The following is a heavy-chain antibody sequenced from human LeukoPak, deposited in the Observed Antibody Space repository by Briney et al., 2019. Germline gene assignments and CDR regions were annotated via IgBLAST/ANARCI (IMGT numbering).Heavy chain of an antibody. J-gene: IGHJ4*02. D-gene: IGHD6-19*01. CDR1: GFTFSSYE. CDR2: ISSSGSTI. V-gene: IGHV3-48*03. CDR3: AKVRTGSSGWYSDY. Sequence: GGSLRLSCAASGFTFSSYEMNWVRQAPGKGLEWVSYISSSGSTIYYADSVKGRFTISRDNAKNSLYLQMNSLRAEDTAVYYCAKVRTGSSGWYSDYWGQGTLVTVSS.